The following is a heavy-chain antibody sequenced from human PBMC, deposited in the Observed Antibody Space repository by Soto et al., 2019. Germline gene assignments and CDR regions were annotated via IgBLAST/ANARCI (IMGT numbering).Heavy chain of an antibody. Sequence: GGSLRLSCVASGFTXSTYGMNWVRQVPGKGLEWVAGISASGGTTYYAESVKGRFTISRDKSKNTLYLQMNSLRAEDTAVYYCARDRPYYYGSGSYLGYWGQGTLVTVSS. V-gene: IGHV3-23*01. J-gene: IGHJ4*02. CDR2: ISASGGTT. CDR1: GFTXSTYG. CDR3: ARDRPYYYGSGSYLGY. D-gene: IGHD3-10*01.